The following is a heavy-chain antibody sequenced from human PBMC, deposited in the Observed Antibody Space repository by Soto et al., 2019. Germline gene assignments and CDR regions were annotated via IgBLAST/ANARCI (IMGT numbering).Heavy chain of an antibody. D-gene: IGHD4-17*01. CDR2: IYYSGST. CDR1: GGSISSYY. CDR3: ARATTVTTPFDY. V-gene: IGHV4-59*08. Sequence: SETLSLTCTVSGGSISSYYWSWIRQPPGKGLEWIGYIYYSGSTNYNPSLKSRVTISVDTSKNQFSLKLSSVTAADTAVYYCARATTVTTPFDYWGQGTLVTVSS. J-gene: IGHJ4*02.